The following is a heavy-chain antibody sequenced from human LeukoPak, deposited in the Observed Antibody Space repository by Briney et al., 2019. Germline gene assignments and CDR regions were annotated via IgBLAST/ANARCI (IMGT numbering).Heavy chain of an antibody. Sequence: SETLSLTCTVSGGSISSSSYYWGWIRQPPGKGLEWIGSIYYGGSTYYNPSLKSRVTISVDTSKNQFSLKLSSVTAADTAVYYCARHRGYSGYDLEYFDCWGQGTLVTVSS. J-gene: IGHJ4*02. V-gene: IGHV4-39*01. D-gene: IGHD5-12*01. CDR2: IYYGGST. CDR3: ARHRGYSGYDLEYFDC. CDR1: GGSISSSSYY.